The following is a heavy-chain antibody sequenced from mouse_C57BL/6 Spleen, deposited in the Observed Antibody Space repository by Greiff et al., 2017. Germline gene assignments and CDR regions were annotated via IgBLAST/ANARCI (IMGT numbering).Heavy chain of an antibody. Sequence: EVHLVESGPGLAKPSQTLSLTCSVTGYSITSDYWNWIRKFPGNKLEYMGYISYSGSTYYNPSLKSRISITRDTSKNQYYLQLNSVTTEDTATYYCARSPYYYGSLYYFDYWGQGTTLTVSS. J-gene: IGHJ2*01. CDR1: GYSITSDY. V-gene: IGHV3-8*01. CDR2: ISYSGST. CDR3: ARSPYYYGSLYYFDY. D-gene: IGHD1-1*01.